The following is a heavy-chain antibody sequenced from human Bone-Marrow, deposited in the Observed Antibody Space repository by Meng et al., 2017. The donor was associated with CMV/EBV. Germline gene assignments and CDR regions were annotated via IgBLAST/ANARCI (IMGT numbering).Heavy chain of an antibody. J-gene: IGHJ6*02. CDR3: ARDRIVLIPAASPYGMDV. D-gene: IGHD2-2*01. Sequence: AAVQVSFQASLYNFNQYFIHWVRPAPGQGLEWMAIFDPSDGSTTYAQKFVARVTMSSDTSTSTVYMELSRLRSEDTAVYYCARDRIVLIPAASPYGMDVWGQGTTVTVSS. V-gene: IGHV1-46*02. CDR2: FDPSDGST. CDR1: LYNFNQYF.